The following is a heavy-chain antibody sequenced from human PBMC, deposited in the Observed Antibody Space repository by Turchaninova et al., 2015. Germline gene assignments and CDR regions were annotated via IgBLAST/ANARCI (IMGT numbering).Heavy chain of an antibody. Sequence: EVQLVESGGGLVQPGGSLRLSCAASGFTCTTYSMNWVRQAPGKGLVMVSYIDRGTNTIHYADSVKGRFTSSRDNAKNSLYLQMNSLRVEDTAVYYCARDHSNGWYFSAFDFWGQGTLVTVSS. V-gene: IGHV3-48*04. D-gene: IGHD6-19*01. CDR2: IDRGTNTI. CDR3: ARDHSNGWYFSAFDF. CDR1: GFTCTTYS. J-gene: IGHJ4*02.